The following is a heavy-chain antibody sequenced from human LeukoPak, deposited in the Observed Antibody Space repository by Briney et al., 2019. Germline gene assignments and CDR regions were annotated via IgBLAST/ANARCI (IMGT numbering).Heavy chain of an antibody. Sequence: GSLRLSCAASGFTFSDYYMSWIRQAPGKGLEWVSYISSSGSTIYYADSVKGRFTISRDNAKNSLYLQMNSLRAEDTAVYYCARASSWFSRYYYGMDVWGQGTTVTVSS. CDR3: ARASSWFSRYYYGMDV. CDR2: ISSSGSTI. D-gene: IGHD6-13*01. CDR1: GFTFSDYY. V-gene: IGHV3-11*01. J-gene: IGHJ6*02.